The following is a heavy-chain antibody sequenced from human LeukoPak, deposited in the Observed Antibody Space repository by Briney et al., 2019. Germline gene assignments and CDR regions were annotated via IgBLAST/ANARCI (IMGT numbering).Heavy chain of an antibody. V-gene: IGHV1-8*01. Sequence: ASVKVSCKASGYTFTSYDINWVRQATGQGLEWMGWMNPNSGNTGYAQKFQGRVTMTRNTSISTAHMELSSLRSEDTAVYYCARGYCSSTSCYDQIWFDPWGQGTLVTVSS. CDR1: GYTFTSYD. D-gene: IGHD2-2*01. J-gene: IGHJ5*02. CDR2: MNPNSGNT. CDR3: ARGYCSSTSCYDQIWFDP.